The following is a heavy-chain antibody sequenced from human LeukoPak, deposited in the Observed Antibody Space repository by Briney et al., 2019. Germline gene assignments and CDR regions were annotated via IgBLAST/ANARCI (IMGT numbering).Heavy chain of an antibody. Sequence: GGSLRLSCAASGFTFSSYGMHWVRQAPGKGLEWVAFIRYDGSNKYYADSVKGRFTISRDNSKNTLYLQMNSLRAEDTAVYYCAKDIYYYGSGSYSSFDYWGQGTLVTVSS. CDR1: GFTFSSYG. CDR3: AKDIYYYGSGSYSSFDY. CDR2: IRYDGSNK. V-gene: IGHV3-30*02. D-gene: IGHD3-10*01. J-gene: IGHJ4*02.